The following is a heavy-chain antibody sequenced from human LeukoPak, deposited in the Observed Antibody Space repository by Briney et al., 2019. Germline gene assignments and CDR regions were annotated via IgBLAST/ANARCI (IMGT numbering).Heavy chain of an antibody. D-gene: IGHD3-16*01. V-gene: IGHV3-7*01. Sequence: GGSLRLSCVASVFTFSNYWMIGVRQAPGKGLEWVANIKQDGSDKYCLDSMKGRLNISRDNAKNSLYLQVNSLRVEDTAVYYCASLNYGQVWGSPHYYFDYWGQGILVSVSS. J-gene: IGHJ4*02. CDR2: IKQDGSDK. CDR3: ASLNYGQVWGSPHYYFDY. CDR1: VFTFSNYW.